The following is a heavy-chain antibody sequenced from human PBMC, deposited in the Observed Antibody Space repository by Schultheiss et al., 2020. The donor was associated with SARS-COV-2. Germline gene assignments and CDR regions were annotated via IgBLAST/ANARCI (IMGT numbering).Heavy chain of an antibody. J-gene: IGHJ4*02. V-gene: IGHV4-34*01. CDR3: ARGPEAPYQLLSRRPRLRRSFDY. CDR2: INHSGST. Sequence: SQTLSLTCAVYSGSFSGYYWSWIRQPPGKGLEWIGEINHSGSTNYNPSLKSRVTMSVDTSKNQFSLRLTSVTAADTAVFYCARGPEAPYQLLSRRPRLRRSFDYWGQGTLVTVSS. CDR1: SGSFSGYY. D-gene: IGHD2-2*01.